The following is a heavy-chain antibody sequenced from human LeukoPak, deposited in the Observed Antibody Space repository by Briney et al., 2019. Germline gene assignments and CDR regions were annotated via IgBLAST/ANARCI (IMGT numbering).Heavy chain of an antibody. Sequence: GGSLRLSCAASGFIFSNYAMYWVRQAPGKGLEWVSAISGRSDNTYYADSVKGRFTLSRDSSKDTLYLQMNSLRADDTAVYYCAKWGDYDVLTGYYVSDFWGQGTLVTVSS. CDR1: GFIFSNYA. V-gene: IGHV3-23*01. D-gene: IGHD3-9*01. CDR3: AKWGDYDVLTGYYVSDF. J-gene: IGHJ4*02. CDR2: ISGRSDNT.